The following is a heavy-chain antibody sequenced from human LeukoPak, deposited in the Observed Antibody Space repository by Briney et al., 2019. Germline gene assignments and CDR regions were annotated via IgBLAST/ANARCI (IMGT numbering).Heavy chain of an antibody. CDR1: GFTVSSNY. D-gene: IGHD6-19*01. V-gene: IGHV3-66*01. CDR3: AREAVAGNPPYIDY. Sequence: PVGSLRLSCVASGFTVSSNYMTWVRQAPGKGLEWVSVLYSGGSTYYADSVKGRFTISRDNSKNTLYLQMNSLRAEDTAVYYCAREAVAGNPPYIDYWGQGTLVTVSS. CDR2: LYSGGST. J-gene: IGHJ4*02.